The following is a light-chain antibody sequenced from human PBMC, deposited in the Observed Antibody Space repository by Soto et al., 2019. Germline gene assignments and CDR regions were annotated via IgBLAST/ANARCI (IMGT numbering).Light chain of an antibody. CDR2: GAS. Sequence: EIVMTQSPATLSVSPGERATLSCRASQSVSSNLAWYQQKPGQAPRLLIYGASTRATGIPARFSGSGSGTEFILTISSLQSEDFAVYYCQQYNNWPFTVGPGTKVDIK. CDR1: QSVSSN. J-gene: IGKJ3*01. V-gene: IGKV3-15*01. CDR3: QQYNNWPFT.